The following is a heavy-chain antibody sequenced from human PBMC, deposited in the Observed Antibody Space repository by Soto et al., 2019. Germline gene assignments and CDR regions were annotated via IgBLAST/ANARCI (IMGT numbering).Heavy chain of an antibody. Sequence: EVQLLESGGGLVQPGGSLRLSCVASGFAFSSYAVSWVRQVPGKGLEWVSTISDAAGSAYYVDSVKGRFTISRDNSKKTLYLHMNSLRAEDSAVYYCARPYGGKIGDAPDLWGPGTRVTVSS. D-gene: IGHD4-17*01. CDR1: GFAFSSYA. V-gene: IGHV3-23*01. CDR2: ISDAAGSA. J-gene: IGHJ3*01. CDR3: ARPYGGKIGDAPDL.